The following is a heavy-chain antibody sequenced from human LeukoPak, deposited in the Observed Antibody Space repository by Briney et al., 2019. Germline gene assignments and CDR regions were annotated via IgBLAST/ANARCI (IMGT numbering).Heavy chain of an antibody. CDR2: ISSNGGST. V-gene: IGHV3-64*01. CDR3: ARLSSCWYAY. Sequence: PGGSLRLSCAASGFTFSSYAMHWVRQAPVKALEYVSAISSNGGSTYYANSVKGRFTISRDNSKNTLYLQMGSLRAEDMAVYYCARLSSCWYAYWGQGTLVTVSS. CDR1: GFTFSSYA. D-gene: IGHD6-19*01. J-gene: IGHJ4*02.